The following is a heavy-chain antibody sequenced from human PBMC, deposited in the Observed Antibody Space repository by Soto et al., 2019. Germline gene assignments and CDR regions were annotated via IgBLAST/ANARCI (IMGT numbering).Heavy chain of an antibody. CDR1: GFTFSNFA. V-gene: IGHV3-23*01. D-gene: IGHD6-13*01. J-gene: IGHJ4*02. Sequence: PGGSLRLSCAGSGFTFSNFAMGWVRQAPGKGPEWVSSVSGGGSASFSADSVRGRFSVSRDNSKNTLFLQMNTLRVEDTAVYYCAKTRQAAVGTALFDLWGQGTQVTVSS. CDR2: VSGGGSAS. CDR3: AKTRQAAVGTALFDL.